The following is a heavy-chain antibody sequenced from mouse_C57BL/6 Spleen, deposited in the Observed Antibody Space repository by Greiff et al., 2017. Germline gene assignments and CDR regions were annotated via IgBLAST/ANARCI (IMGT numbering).Heavy chain of an antibody. D-gene: IGHD1-1*01. CDR1: GYTFTDYF. CDR3: AVTTVDPFDY. V-gene: IGHV1-11*01. Sequence: QVQLQQSGAELASPGASVTLSCKASGYTFTDYFMNWVKKRPGQGLEWIGRINPVGGETNYNQTFMGKATFSVDQSSSTEYMVLNSLTSEDAAVYCCAVTTVDPFDYWGQGTTVTVSS. J-gene: IGHJ2*01. CDR2: INPVGGET.